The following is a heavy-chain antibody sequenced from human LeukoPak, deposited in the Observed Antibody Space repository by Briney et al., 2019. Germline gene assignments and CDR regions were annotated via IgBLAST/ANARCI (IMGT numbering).Heavy chain of an antibody. CDR3: AKAMYATSSVID. J-gene: IGHJ4*02. D-gene: IGHD2-8*01. CDR1: GYNFNIYG. CDR2: ISASSGET. V-gene: IGHV1-18*01. Sequence: ASVRVSCKASGYNFNIYGITWVRQAPGQGLEWMGWISASSGETHFAQNLQGRLTMTTDTSTTTAYLELKSLTSDDTALYFCAKAMYATSSVIDWGQGTLVTVS.